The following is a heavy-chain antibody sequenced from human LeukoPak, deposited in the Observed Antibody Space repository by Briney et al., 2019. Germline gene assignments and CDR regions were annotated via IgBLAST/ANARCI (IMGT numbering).Heavy chain of an antibody. CDR1: GHTFTGYG. V-gene: IGHV1-18*01. CDR2: ISAYNGNT. J-gene: IGHJ4*02. Sequence: ASVKVSCKASGHTFTGYGITWVRQAPGQGLEWMGWISAYNGNTNYAQKFQGRLTVTTDTSTNTAYMELRSLRPDDTAVYYCARDFFHGHCSGLTCFLLDSWGQGSLVTVSS. D-gene: IGHD2-15*01. CDR3: ARDFFHGHCSGLTCFLLDS.